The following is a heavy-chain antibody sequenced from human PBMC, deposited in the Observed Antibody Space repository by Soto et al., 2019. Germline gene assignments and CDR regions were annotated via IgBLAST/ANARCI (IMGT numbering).Heavy chain of an antibody. J-gene: IGHJ4*02. CDR3: ATDYFDSSGYYPYATTVLDY. D-gene: IGHD3-22*01. CDR1: GYKFTSYW. Sequence: PGQAVKMSGECSGYKFTSYWIGWVRQMPGKGLEWMGISYPGDSDTRYSPSFQGQVTISADKSISTAYLQWSSLKASDTAMYYCATDYFDSSGYYPYATTVLDYCGQGTLVTVSS. V-gene: IGHV5-51*01. CDR2: SYPGDSDT.